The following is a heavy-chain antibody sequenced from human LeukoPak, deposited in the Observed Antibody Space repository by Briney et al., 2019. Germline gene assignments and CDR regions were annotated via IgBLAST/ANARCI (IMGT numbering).Heavy chain of an antibody. Sequence: SETLSLTCAVYGGSFSGYYWSWIRQPPGKGLEWSGGINHSGSTNYNPSLKSRVTISVDTSKNQFSLKLSSVTAADTAVYYCARGGSSGWYSNYYYYYMDVWGKGTTVTVSS. V-gene: IGHV4-34*01. CDR1: GGSFSGYY. J-gene: IGHJ6*03. D-gene: IGHD6-19*01. CDR2: INHSGST. CDR3: ARGGSSGWYSNYYYYYMDV.